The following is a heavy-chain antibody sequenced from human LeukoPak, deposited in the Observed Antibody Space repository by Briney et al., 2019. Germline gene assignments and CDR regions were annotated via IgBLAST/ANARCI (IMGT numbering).Heavy chain of an antibody. J-gene: IGHJ4*02. V-gene: IGHV3-30*02. Sequence: GGSLRLSCAASGFTFSSYGMHWVRQAPGKGLEWVAFIRYDGSNKYYADSVKGRFTISRDNSKNTLYLQMNSLRAEDAAVYYCAKSQIVVVPAAMGYWGQGTLVTVSS. CDR1: GFTFSSYG. CDR2: IRYDGSNK. CDR3: AKSQIVVVPAAMGY. D-gene: IGHD2-2*01.